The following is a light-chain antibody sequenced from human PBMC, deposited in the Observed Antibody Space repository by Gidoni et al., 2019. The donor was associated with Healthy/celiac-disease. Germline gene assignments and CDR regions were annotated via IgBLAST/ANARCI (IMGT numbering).Light chain of an antibody. CDR2: YDN. J-gene: IGLJ3*02. CDR1: SSNIGSNT. Sequence: QSVLTQPPSASGTPGQRVTISCSGSSSNIGSNTVNWYQQLPGTATKLLIYYDNQRPSGVPDRFSGSKSGTSASLAISGLQSEDEADYYCAAWDDSLNGRGVFGGGTKLTVL. CDR3: AAWDDSLNGRGV. V-gene: IGLV1-44*01.